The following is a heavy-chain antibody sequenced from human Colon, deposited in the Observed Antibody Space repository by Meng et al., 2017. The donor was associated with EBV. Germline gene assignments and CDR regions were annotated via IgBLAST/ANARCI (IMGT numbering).Heavy chain of an antibody. CDR1: GYTFTSYA. D-gene: IGHD5-12*01. CDR3: ARNRPRGVATGANWFDP. Sequence: LVLTGSELTEPVVTTKVSFNAFGYTFTSYAMNWVRQARGQELEWMGWISAYNGNTNYAQKLQGRVTMTTNTSTGTAYMELRSLRSDATAVYSCARNRPRGVATGANWFDPWGQGTLVTVSS. J-gene: IGHJ5*02. CDR2: ISAYNGNT. V-gene: IGHV1-18*01.